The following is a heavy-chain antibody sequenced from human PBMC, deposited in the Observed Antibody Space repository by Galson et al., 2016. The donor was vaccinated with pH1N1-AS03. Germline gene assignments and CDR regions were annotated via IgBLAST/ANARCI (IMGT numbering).Heavy chain of an antibody. CDR3: ARRARYDSSGYSYWFDL. V-gene: IGHV5-51*01. CDR1: GFRFSSYW. Sequence: QSGAEVKKSGESLKISCKASGFRFSSYWIGWVRQVPGKGLEWMGIIYPPDSDARYSPSFQGQVTISADNSISTAYLQWNSLKASDTAMYYCARRARYDSSGYSYWFDLWGQGTLVTVSS. D-gene: IGHD3-22*01. J-gene: IGHJ5*02. CDR2: IYPPDSDA.